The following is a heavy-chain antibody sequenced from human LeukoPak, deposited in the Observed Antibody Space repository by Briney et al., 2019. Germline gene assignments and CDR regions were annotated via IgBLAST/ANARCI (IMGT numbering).Heavy chain of an antibody. D-gene: IGHD6-13*01. V-gene: IGHV3-49*03. CDR2: IRSKTYGGTT. CDR3: TRDRRSSSWYVGPYYFDY. J-gene: IGHJ4*02. Sequence: GGSLRLSCTASGFTFGDYAMSWFRQAPGKGLEWVGFIRSKTYGGTTEYAASVKGRFTISRDDSKSIAYLQMNSLKTEDTAVYYCTRDRRSSSWYVGPYYFDYWGQGTLVTVSS. CDR1: GFTFGDYA.